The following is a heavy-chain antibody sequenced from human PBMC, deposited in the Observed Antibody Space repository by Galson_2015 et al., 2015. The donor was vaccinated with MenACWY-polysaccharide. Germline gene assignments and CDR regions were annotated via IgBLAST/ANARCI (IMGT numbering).Heavy chain of an antibody. V-gene: IGHV3-7*01. J-gene: IGHJ4*02. CDR2: IKQDGSEK. D-gene: IGHD4-23*01. CDR3: ARDSGRGGTSY. CDR1: GFTFSSCW. Sequence: SLRLSCAASGFTFSSCWMSWVRQAPGKGLEWVANIKQDGSEKYYVDSVKGRFTISRDNAKNSLYLQMNSLRGEDTAVYYCARDSGRGGTSYWGQGTLVTVSS.